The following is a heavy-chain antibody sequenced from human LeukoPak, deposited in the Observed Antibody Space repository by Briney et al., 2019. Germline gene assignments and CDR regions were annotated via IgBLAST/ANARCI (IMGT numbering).Heavy chain of an antibody. J-gene: IGHJ5*02. Sequence: SVKVSCKASGGTFSSYAISWVRQAPGQGLEWMGGIIPIFGTANYAQKFQGRGTITTDESTSTAYMELSSLRSEDTAVYYCARAYYYDSSGYSPFDPWGQGTLVTVSS. V-gene: IGHV1-69*05. CDR3: ARAYYYDSSGYSPFDP. D-gene: IGHD3-22*01. CDR2: IIPIFGTA. CDR1: GGTFSSYA.